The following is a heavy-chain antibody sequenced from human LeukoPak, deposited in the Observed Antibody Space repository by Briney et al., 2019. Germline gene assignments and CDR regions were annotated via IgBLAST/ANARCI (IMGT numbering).Heavy chain of an antibody. CDR2: IKQDGSGK. D-gene: IGHD3-9*01. CDR1: GFTFSSYW. V-gene: IGHV3-7*01. Sequence: GGSLRLSCAASGFTFSSYWMSWVRQAPGKGLEWVANIKQDGSGKYYVDSVKSRFTISRDNAKNSLYLQMNSLRAEDTAVYYCARYFDWLLGYFDYRGQGTLVTVSS. J-gene: IGHJ4*02. CDR3: ARYFDWLLGYFDY.